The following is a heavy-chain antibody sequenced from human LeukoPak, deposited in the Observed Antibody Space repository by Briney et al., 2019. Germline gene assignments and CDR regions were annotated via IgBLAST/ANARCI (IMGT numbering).Heavy chain of an antibody. V-gene: IGHV4-34*01. Sequence: SETLSLTCAVYGGSFSGYYWSWIRQPPGKGLEWIGEINHSGSTNYNPSLKGRVTISVDTSKNQFSLKLSSVTAADTAVYYCARGRLPDYWGQGTLVTVSS. CDR2: INHSGST. CDR3: ARGRLPDY. CDR1: GGSFSGYY. J-gene: IGHJ4*02.